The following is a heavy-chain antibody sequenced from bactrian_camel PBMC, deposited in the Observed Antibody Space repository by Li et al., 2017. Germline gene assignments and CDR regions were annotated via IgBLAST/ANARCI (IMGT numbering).Heavy chain of an antibody. D-gene: IGHD6*01. CDR3: AAGDGGVWSTPESYKY. CDR2: IFEDGTT. CDR1: GRFYSNYC. Sequence: HVQLVESGGGSVQAGGSLKLSCAALGRFYSNYCMGWFRQAPGKGREGLATIFEDGTTTVADSVKDRFTISRDNAENTIYLQMDKLKPEGTAIYHCAAGDGGVWSTPESYKYWGQGTQVTVS. V-gene: IGHV3S53*01. J-gene: IGHJ4*01.